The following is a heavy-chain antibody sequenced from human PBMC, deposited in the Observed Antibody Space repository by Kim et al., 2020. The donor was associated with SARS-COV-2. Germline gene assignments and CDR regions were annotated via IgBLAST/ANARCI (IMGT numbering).Heavy chain of an antibody. Sequence: SETLSLTCTVSGGSISSYYWSWIRQPPGKGLEWIGYIYYSGSTNYNPSLKSRVTISVDTSKNQFSLKLSSVTAADTAVYYCARAKENYGSGSYYRYLDYWGQGTLVTVSS. D-gene: IGHD3-10*01. CDR2: IYYSGST. V-gene: IGHV4-59*13. CDR1: GGSISSYY. J-gene: IGHJ4*02. CDR3: ARAKENYGSGSYYRYLDY.